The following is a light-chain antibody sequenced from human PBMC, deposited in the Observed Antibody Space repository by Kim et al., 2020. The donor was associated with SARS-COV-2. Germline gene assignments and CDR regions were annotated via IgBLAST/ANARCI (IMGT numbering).Light chain of an antibody. CDR1: QSVGSRR. Sequence: GERAARFCRTSQSVGSRRYAWYQQKPGQAPRLLIYGASTRATGSPDRCSGSGSGTDFSLTISRLEPEDSAVYYCQQYGGAFLLTFGGGTKVDIK. J-gene: IGKJ4*01. CDR3: QQYGGAFLLT. V-gene: IGKV3-20*01. CDR2: GAS.